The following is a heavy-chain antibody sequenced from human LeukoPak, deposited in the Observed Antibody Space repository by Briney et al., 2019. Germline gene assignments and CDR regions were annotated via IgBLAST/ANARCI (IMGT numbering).Heavy chain of an antibody. CDR3: ARMTSYYYYYMDV. J-gene: IGHJ6*03. Sequence: SETLSLTCTVSGGSISSSSYYWGWIRQPPGKGLEWIGSIYYSGSTSYNPSLKSRVTISVDTSKNQFSLKLSSVTAADTAVYYCARMTSYYYYYMDVWGKGTTVTVSS. CDR1: GGSISSSSYY. V-gene: IGHV4-39*07. CDR2: IYYSGST.